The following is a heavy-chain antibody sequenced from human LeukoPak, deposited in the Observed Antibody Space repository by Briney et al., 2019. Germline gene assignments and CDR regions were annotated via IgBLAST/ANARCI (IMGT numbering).Heavy chain of an antibody. D-gene: IGHD3-22*01. CDR3: ARSYYYDSSGYFGY. J-gene: IGHJ4*02. CDR2: ISTGSSTT. V-gene: IGHV3-48*02. Sequence: GGSLRLSCAASEFAFSTYNMNWVRQAPGKGLEWVSYISTGSSTTYYADSVKGRFTISRDNVENSLYLQMNSLRDEDTAVYYCARSYYYDSSGYFGYWGQGTLVTVSS. CDR1: EFAFSTYN.